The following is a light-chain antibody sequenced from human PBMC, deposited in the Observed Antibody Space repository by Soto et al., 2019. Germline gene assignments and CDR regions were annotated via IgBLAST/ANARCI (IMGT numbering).Light chain of an antibody. CDR2: EGT. Sequence: QSALTQPASVSGSPGQSIAISCTGTSSDVGNYNLVSWYQQHSGKAPKLMIYEGTKRPSGVSDRFSGSKSGNTASLTISGLQAEDEADYYCCSYASTGTYVFGTGTKAPS. V-gene: IGLV2-23*01. CDR1: SSDVGNYNL. J-gene: IGLJ1*01. CDR3: CSYASTGTYV.